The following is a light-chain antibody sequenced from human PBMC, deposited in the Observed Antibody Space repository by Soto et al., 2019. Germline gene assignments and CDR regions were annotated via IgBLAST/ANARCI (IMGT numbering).Light chain of an antibody. Sequence: EVVMTQSPATLSVSPGERVTLSCRASQSVRSNLAWYQQKPGQSPRLLIYGASTRATGIPARFSGSGSGTEFTLTISSLQSEDFAVYYCQQYNNWPQITFGHGTRLEIK. J-gene: IGKJ5*01. CDR2: GAS. CDR3: QQYNNWPQIT. CDR1: QSVRSN. V-gene: IGKV3-15*01.